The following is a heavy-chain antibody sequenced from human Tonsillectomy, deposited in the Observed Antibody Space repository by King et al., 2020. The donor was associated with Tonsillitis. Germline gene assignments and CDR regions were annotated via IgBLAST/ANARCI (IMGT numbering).Heavy chain of an antibody. CDR1: GFTFSNYA. V-gene: IGHV3-30*04. D-gene: IGHD3-3*01. J-gene: IGHJ5*02. CDR2: ISYGGSNK. CDR3: AREAVVCSDFAFDN. Sequence: VQLVESGGGVVQPGGSLRLSCAASGFTFSNYAMHWVRQAPGKGLEWVAVISYGGSNKYYTESLKGRFTISRDNSKNTLYLQRISLRAADTAVYYCAREAVVCSDFAFDNWGQGTLVTVSS.